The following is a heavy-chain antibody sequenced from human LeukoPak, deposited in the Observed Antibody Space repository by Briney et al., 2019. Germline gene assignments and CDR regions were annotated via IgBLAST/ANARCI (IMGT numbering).Heavy chain of an antibody. Sequence: GGSLRLSCAASGFTFINAWMAWVRQAPGKGLEWVAVISYDGSNKYYADSVKGRFTISRDNSKNTLYLQMNSLRAEDTAVYYCAKDGFTHWGNSGYADYWGQGTLVTVSS. D-gene: IGHD3-22*01. CDR1: GFTFINAW. CDR3: AKDGFTHWGNSGYADY. V-gene: IGHV3-30*18. CDR2: ISYDGSNK. J-gene: IGHJ4*02.